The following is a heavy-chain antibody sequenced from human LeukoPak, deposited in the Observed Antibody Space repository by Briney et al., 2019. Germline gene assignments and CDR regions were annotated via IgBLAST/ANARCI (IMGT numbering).Heavy chain of an antibody. V-gene: IGHV3-66*01. CDR1: GFTVSSNY. CDR3: ARDLIVVVTGALRYYYYGMDV. D-gene: IGHD2-21*02. CDR2: IYSGGST. J-gene: IGHJ6*02. Sequence: GGSLRLSCAASGFTVSSNYMSWVRQAPGKGLEWVSVIYSGGSTYYADSVKGRFTISRDNSKNTLYLQMNSLRAEDTAVYYCARDLIVVVTGALRYYYYGMDVWGQGTTVTVSS.